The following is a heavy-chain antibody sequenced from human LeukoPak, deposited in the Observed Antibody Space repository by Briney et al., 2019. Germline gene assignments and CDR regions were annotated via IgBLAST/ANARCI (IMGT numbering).Heavy chain of an antibody. CDR2: IIPIFGTT. CDR1: GGTFNSYA. V-gene: IGHV1-69*06. CDR3: ARHFGSGTYPLDY. Sequence: ASVKVSCKASGGTFNSYAISWVRQAPGQGLEWMGGIIPIFGTTNYARKFRGRVTLTADKSTRTAYMELSSLRSEDTAVYYCARHFGSGTYPLDYWGQGTLATVSS. D-gene: IGHD3-10*01. J-gene: IGHJ4*02.